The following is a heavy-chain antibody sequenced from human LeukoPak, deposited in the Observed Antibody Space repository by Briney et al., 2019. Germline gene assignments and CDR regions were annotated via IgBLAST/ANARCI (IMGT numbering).Heavy chain of an antibody. CDR1: GYTFTCYY. J-gene: IGHJ5*02. V-gene: IGHV1-2*02. Sequence: ASVKVSCKASGYTFTCYYMHWVRQAPGQGLEGRGWINPNSGGTNYAQKFQGRVTMTRDTSISTAYMELSRLRSDDTAVYYCARVAYGDYVENWFDPWGQGTLVTVSS. CDR3: ARVAYGDYVENWFDP. CDR2: INPNSGGT. D-gene: IGHD4-17*01.